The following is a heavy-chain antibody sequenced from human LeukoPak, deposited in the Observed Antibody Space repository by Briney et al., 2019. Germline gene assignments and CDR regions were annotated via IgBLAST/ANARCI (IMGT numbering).Heavy chain of an antibody. CDR2: IKQDRSEK. CDR3: ARSWGDDCSSTSCYETQYFDY. CDR1: GFTFSSYW. J-gene: IGHJ4*02. D-gene: IGHD2-2*01. Sequence: GGSLRLSCAASGFTFSSYWMSWVRQAPGKGLEWVANIKQDRSEKYYVDSVKGRFTISRDNAKNSLYLQMNSLRAEDTAVYYCARSWGDDCSSTSCYETQYFDYWGQGTLVTVSS. V-gene: IGHV3-7*01.